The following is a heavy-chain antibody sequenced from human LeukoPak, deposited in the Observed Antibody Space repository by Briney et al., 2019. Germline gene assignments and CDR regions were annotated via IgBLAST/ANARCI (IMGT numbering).Heavy chain of an antibody. Sequence: PSETLSLTCAVYGGSFSGYYWSRIRQPPGKGLEWIGEINHSGSTNYNPSLKSRVTISVDTSKNQFSLKLSFVTAADTAVYYCARVRYNWNGGYFDYWGQGTLVTVSS. V-gene: IGHV4-34*01. CDR2: INHSGST. CDR1: GGSFSGYY. CDR3: ARVRYNWNGGYFDY. J-gene: IGHJ4*02. D-gene: IGHD1-20*01.